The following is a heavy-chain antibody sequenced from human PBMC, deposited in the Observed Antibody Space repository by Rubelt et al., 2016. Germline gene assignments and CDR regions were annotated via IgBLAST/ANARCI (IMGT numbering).Heavy chain of an antibody. Sequence: QVQLQQWGAGLLKPSETLSLTCAVYGGSFSGYYWSWIRQPPGKGLEWIGAINHSGSTNYNPSLKSRVAISVDTSKNQFSLKLSSVTAADTAVYYCARRGGVIVAFDYWGQGTLVTVSS. D-gene: IGHD3-16*02. CDR3: ARRGGVIVAFDY. CDR2: INHSGST. J-gene: IGHJ4*02. CDR1: GGSFSGYY. V-gene: IGHV4-34*01.